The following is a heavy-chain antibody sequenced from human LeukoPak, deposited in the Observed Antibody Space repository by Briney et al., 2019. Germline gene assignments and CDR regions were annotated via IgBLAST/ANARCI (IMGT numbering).Heavy chain of an antibody. CDR3: ARRHSSSWSFDY. D-gene: IGHD6-13*01. Sequence: QSGGSLRLSCAASGFAFSTYGMHWVRQAPGKGLEWVAVISYDGSNKYYADSVKGRFTISRDNSKNTLYLQMNSLRAEDTAVYYCARRHSSSWSFDYWGQGTLVTVSS. J-gene: IGHJ4*02. CDR1: GFAFSTYG. CDR2: ISYDGSNK. V-gene: IGHV3-30*19.